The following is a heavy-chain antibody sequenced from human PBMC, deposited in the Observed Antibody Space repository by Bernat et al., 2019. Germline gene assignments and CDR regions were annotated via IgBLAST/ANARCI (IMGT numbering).Heavy chain of an antibody. CDR2: FDPEDGET. J-gene: IGHJ6*02. V-gene: IGHV1-24*01. D-gene: IGHD2-2*01. CDR1: GYTLTELS. Sequence: QVQLVQSGAEVKKPGASVKVSCKVSGYTLTELSMHWVRQAPGKGLEWMGGFDPEDGETIYAQKFQGRVTMTEDTSTDTAYMELSSLRSDDTAVYYCATVGYCSSTSCLHLYYYYGMDVWGQGTTVTVSS. CDR3: ATVGYCSSTSCLHLYYYYGMDV.